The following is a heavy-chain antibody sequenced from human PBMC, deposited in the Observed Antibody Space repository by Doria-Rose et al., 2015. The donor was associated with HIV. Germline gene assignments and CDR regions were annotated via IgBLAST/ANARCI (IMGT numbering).Heavy chain of an antibody. CDR1: GVSLSSPGMG. CDR2: IFSDDER. V-gene: IGHV2-26*01. J-gene: IGHJ4*02. Sequence: SGPVLVKPTETLTLTCTVSGVSLSSPGMGVSWIRQPPGKALEWLAHIFSDDERSYKTSLKSRLTISRGTSKRQVVLTMTDMDPVDTATYYCARIKSSRWYHKYYFDFWGQGTLVIVSA. D-gene: IGHD6-13*01. CDR3: ARIKSSRWYHKYYFDF.